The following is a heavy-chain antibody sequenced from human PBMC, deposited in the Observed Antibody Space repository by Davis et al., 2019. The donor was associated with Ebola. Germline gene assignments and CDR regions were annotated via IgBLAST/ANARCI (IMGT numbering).Heavy chain of an antibody. Sequence: GGSLRLSCADSVITFSSYAMTWVRQAPGKGLEWVSAISGSGGTTYYAGSVKGRFTVSRDNSKKTMYLQMNSLRAEDTALYYCARSGLSFGVVKYHYGMDVWGKGTTVTVSS. J-gene: IGHJ6*04. CDR2: ISGSGGTT. CDR3: ARSGLSFGVVKYHYGMDV. D-gene: IGHD3-3*01. V-gene: IGHV3-23*01. CDR1: VITFSSYA.